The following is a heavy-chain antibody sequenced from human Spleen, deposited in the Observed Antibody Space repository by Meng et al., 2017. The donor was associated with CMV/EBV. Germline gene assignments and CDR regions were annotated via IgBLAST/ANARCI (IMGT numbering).Heavy chain of an antibody. CDR3: AREGVVGTTIYFDY. V-gene: IGHV1-69*05. J-gene: IGHJ4*02. CDR2: IIPIFGTA. D-gene: IGHD1-1*01. CDR1: GGTFSNYG. Sequence: AYGGTFSNYGVNWVRQAPGQGLEWMGGIIPIFGTANYAQKFQGRVTITTDESTTTAYMELSSLRSDDTAVYYCAREGVVGTTIYFDYWGQGTLVTVSS.